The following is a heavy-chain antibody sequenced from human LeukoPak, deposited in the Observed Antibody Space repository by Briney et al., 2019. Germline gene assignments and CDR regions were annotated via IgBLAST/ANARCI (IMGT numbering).Heavy chain of an antibody. CDR1: GYTFTGYY. V-gene: IGHV1-2*06. Sequence: ASVKVSCKASGYTFTGYYMHWVRQAPGQGLEWMGRINPNSGGTNYAQKFQGRVTMTRDTSISTAYMELSRLRSDDTAVYYCARPHCSSTSCYAESQNWFDPWGQGTLVTVSS. CDR2: INPNSGGT. CDR3: ARPHCSSTSCYAESQNWFDP. J-gene: IGHJ5*02. D-gene: IGHD2-2*01.